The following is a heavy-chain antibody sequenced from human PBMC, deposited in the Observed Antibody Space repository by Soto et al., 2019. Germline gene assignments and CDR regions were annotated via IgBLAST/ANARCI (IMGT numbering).Heavy chain of an antibody. CDR2: IIPIFGTA. CDR3: ATPVVIPSHAEYFQH. Sequence: QVQLVQSGAEVNKPGSSVKVSCKASGGTFSSYAISWVRQAHGQGLEWMGGIIPIFGTANYAQKFQGRVTITADESTSTAYMELSSLRSEDTAVYYCATPVVIPSHAEYFQHWGQGTLVTVSS. D-gene: IGHD3-22*01. J-gene: IGHJ1*01. CDR1: GGTFSSYA. V-gene: IGHV1-69*01.